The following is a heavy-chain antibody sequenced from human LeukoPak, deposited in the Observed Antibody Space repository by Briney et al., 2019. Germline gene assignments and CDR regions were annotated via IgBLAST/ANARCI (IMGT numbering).Heavy chain of an antibody. J-gene: IGHJ4*02. CDR2: IIPIFGTA. CDR3: ARGWDYDSGGRPTAYVY. CDR1: GYTLTELS. V-gene: IGHV1-69*13. D-gene: IGHD3-22*01. Sequence: SVKVSCKVSGYTLTELSMHWVRQAPGQGLEWMGGIIPIFGTANYAQKFQGKVTITADESTSTAYMELSSLRSEDTAIYYCARGWDYDSGGRPTAYVYWGQGTLVSVSS.